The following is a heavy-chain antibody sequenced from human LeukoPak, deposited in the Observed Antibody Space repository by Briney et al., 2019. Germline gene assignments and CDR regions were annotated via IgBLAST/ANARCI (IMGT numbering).Heavy chain of an antibody. Sequence: GGSLRLSCAASGFTFSSYWMHWVRQAPGKGLVWVSRINSDGSSTSYADSVKGRFTISRDNAKNTLYLQMNSLRAEDTAVYYCASGSRDGYNTLDYWGQGTLVTVSS. CDR3: ASGSRDGYNTLDY. CDR1: GFTFSSYW. V-gene: IGHV3-74*01. J-gene: IGHJ4*02. CDR2: INSDGSST. D-gene: IGHD5-24*01.